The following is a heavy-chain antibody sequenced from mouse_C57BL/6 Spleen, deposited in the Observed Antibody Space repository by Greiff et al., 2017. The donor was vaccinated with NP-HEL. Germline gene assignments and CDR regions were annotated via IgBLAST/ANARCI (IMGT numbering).Heavy chain of an antibody. CDR3: ARVGYGSSYGFAY. CDR2: INYDGSST. D-gene: IGHD1-1*01. J-gene: IGHJ3*01. Sequence: EVMLVESEGGLVQPGRSMKLSCTASGFTFSDYYMAWVRQVPEKGLEWVANINYDGSSTYYLDSLKSRFIISRDNAKNILYLQMSSLKSEDTATYYCARVGYGSSYGFAYWGQGTLVTVSA. CDR1: GFTFSDYY. V-gene: IGHV5-16*01.